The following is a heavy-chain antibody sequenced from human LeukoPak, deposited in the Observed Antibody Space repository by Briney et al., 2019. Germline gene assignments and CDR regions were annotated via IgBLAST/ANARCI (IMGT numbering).Heavy chain of an antibody. D-gene: IGHD4-17*01. Sequence: SETLPLTCTVSGGSISSYYWIWMPQPAGKGLEWIGHLYTSGSHNYNPSLQRRVTISVDTSKHQFSLKLSSVTAADTAVYYCARQSMTTVTTRFDPWGQGTLVTVSS. J-gene: IGHJ5*02. V-gene: IGHV4-4*07. CDR2: LYTSGSH. CDR1: GGSISSYY. CDR3: ARQSMTTVTTRFDP.